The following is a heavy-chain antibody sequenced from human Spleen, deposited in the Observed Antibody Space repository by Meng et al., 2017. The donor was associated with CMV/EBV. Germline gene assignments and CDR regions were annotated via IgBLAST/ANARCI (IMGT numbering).Heavy chain of an antibody. CDR3: AKARLWFLRDY. J-gene: IGHJ4*02. CDR2: ISTAGGTT. V-gene: IGHV3-11*04. Sequence: GESLKISCAASGFSFVTYYMNWVRQAPGKGLEWVAYISTAGGTTYYADSVKGRFTISRDNAKNSLYLQMNSLRAEDTAVYYCAKARLWFLRDYWGQGTLVTVSS. CDR1: GFSFVTYY. D-gene: IGHD3-9*01.